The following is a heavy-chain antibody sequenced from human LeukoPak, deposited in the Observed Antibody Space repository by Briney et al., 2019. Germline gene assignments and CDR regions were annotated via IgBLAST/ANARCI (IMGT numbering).Heavy chain of an antibody. V-gene: IGHV3-21*01. CDR3: ARGWVAAAGNAFDY. CDR2: ISSSSSYI. CDR1: GFTFSSYE. Sequence: GASLRLSCAASGFTFSSYEMNWVRQAPGKGLEWVSSISSSSSYIYYADSVKGRFTISRDNAKNSLYLHMNSLRAEDTAVYYCARGWVAAAGNAFDYWGQGTLVTVSS. J-gene: IGHJ4*02. D-gene: IGHD6-13*01.